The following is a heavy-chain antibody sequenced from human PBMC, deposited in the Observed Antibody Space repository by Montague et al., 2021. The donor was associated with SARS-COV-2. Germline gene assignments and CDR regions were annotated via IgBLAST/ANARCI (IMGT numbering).Heavy chain of an antibody. CDR2: IYYSGST. J-gene: IGHJ4*02. CDR3: ARHGSSGYFDWLGD. Sequence: SETLSLTCTVSGGSISSSSYYWGWIRQPPEKGLEWIGSIYYSGSTYYNPSLKSRVTISVDTSKNQFSLKLSSVTAADTAVYYCARHGSSGYFDWLGDWGQGTLVTVSS. D-gene: IGHD3-9*01. CDR1: GGSISSSSYY. V-gene: IGHV4-39*01.